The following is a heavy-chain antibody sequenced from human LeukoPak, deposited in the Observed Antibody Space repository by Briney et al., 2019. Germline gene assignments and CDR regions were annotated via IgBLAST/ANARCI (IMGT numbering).Heavy chain of an antibody. D-gene: IGHD1-1*01. V-gene: IGHV3-21*01. CDR3: ARVPSWNDFDDY. CDR2: ISSSSSYI. Sequence: GGSLRLSCAASGFTFSSYSMNWVRQAPGKGLEWVSSISSSSSYIYYADSVKGRFIISRDNAKNSLYLQMNSLRAEDTAVYYCARVPSWNDFDDYWGQGTLVTVSS. CDR1: GFTFSSYS. J-gene: IGHJ4*02.